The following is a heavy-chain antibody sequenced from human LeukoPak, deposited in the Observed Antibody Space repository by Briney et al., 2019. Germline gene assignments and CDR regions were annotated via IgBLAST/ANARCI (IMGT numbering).Heavy chain of an antibody. CDR1: GVSIRNGNYY. D-gene: IGHD6-6*01. CDR3: ARRIVTHYSSSSIGGNWFDP. V-gene: IGHV4-61*01. J-gene: IGHJ5*02. Sequence: SETLSLTCTVSGVSIRNGNYYWSWIRQPPGKGLEWIGYIYYSGSTNYNPSLKSRVTISVDTSKNQFSLKLSSVTAADTAVYYCARRIVTHYSSSSIGGNWFDPWGQGTLVTVSS. CDR2: IYYSGST.